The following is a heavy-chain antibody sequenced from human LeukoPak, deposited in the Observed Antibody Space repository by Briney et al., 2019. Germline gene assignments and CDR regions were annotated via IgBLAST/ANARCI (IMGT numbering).Heavy chain of an antibody. CDR2: IYYSGST. CDR3: ARNSRLLAGHNWFDP. Sequence: SETLSLTCTVSGGSISSYYWSWIRQPPGKGLEWIGYIYYSGSTNYNPSLKSRVTISVDTSKNQFSLKLSSVTAADTAVYYCARNSRLLAGHNWFDPWGQGTLVTVSS. V-gene: IGHV4-59*01. J-gene: IGHJ5*02. CDR1: GGSISSYY. D-gene: IGHD3-22*01.